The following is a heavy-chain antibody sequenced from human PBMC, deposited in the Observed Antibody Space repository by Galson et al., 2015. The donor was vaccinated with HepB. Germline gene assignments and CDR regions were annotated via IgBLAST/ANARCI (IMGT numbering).Heavy chain of an antibody. CDR2: IKQDGSAI. J-gene: IGHJ4*02. V-gene: IGHV3-7*03. D-gene: IGHD2-2*03. CDR1: GFTFSTSW. CDR3: AGGSGYLIDD. Sequence: SLRLSCAASGFTFSTSWMNWVRQAPGKGLEWVAIIKQDGSAIHYMDSVRGRFTISRDNAKNSLYLQMNSLRAEDTAVYYCAGGSGYLIDDWGQGTVVTVSS.